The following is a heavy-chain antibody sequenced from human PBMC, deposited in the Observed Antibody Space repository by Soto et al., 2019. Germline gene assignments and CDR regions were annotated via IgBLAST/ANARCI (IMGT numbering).Heavy chain of an antibody. CDR1: GYSISSGYY. V-gene: IGHV4-38-2*02. CDR2: IYHSGST. D-gene: IGHD5-18*01. Sequence: SETLSLTCAVSGYSISSGYYWGWIRQPPGKGLEWIGSIYHSGSTYYNPSLKSRVTISVDTSKNQFSLKLSSVTAADTGVYYCARDKVTLLYYYWMDVWGQGTTVTVS. J-gene: IGHJ6*02. CDR3: ARDKVTLLYYYWMDV.